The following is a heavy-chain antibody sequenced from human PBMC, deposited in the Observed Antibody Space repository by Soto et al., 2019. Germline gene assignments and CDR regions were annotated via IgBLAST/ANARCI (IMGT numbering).Heavy chain of an antibody. J-gene: IGHJ4*02. CDR2: ISAYNGNT. Sequence: QVQLVQSGAEVKKPGASVKVSCKASGYTFTSYGISWVRQAPGQGLEWMGWISAYNGNTNYAQKLQGRVTMTTDTATSTAYMELRSRRSDDTAVYYCARVPQGSGSRHRASYTADYWGQGSLVTVSS. CDR3: ARVPQGSGSRHRASYTADY. D-gene: IGHD3-10*01. V-gene: IGHV1-18*01. CDR1: GYTFTSYG.